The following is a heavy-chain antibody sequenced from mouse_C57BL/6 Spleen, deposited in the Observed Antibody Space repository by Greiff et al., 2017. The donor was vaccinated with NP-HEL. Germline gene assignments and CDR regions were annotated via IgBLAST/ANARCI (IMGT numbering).Heavy chain of an antibody. V-gene: IGHV5-4*01. J-gene: IGHJ4*01. CDR2: ISDGGSYT. D-gene: IGHD1-1*01. CDR1: GFTFSSYA. CDR3: AREGSYPYYAMDY. Sequence: EVKLVESGGGLVKPGGSLKLSCAASGFTFSSYAMSWVRQTPEKRLEWVATISDGGSYTYYPDNVKGRFTISRDNAKNNLYLQMSHLKSEDTAMYYCAREGSYPYYAMDYWGQGTSVTVSS.